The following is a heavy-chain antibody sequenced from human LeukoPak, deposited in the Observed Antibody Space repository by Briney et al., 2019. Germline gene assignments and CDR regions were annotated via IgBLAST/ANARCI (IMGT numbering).Heavy chain of an antibody. Sequence: GGSLRLSCAASGFTVSSNYMSWVRQAPGKGLEWVSVIYSGGSTYYGDCVKGRFTISRDNSKNTMYLQMNSLRAEDTAVYYCARVTYYYDSSGYSDYWGQGTLVTVSS. CDR1: GFTVSSNY. CDR3: ARVTYYYDSSGYSDY. V-gene: IGHV3-53*01. J-gene: IGHJ4*02. D-gene: IGHD3-22*01. CDR2: IYSGGST.